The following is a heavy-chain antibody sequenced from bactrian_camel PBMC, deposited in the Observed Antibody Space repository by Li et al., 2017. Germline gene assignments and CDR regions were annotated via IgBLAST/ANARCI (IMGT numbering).Heavy chain of an antibody. V-gene: IGHV3S53*01. D-gene: IGHD2*01. Sequence: QVQLVESGGGSVQAGGSLRLSCAASGDVTEYVYRTHCMAWYRQVPGKELEGVAAIRTDGATTYADSAKGRFTISRDSAKNTLYLQLNSLKTEDTAMYYCAASQSVEWLLPNDYWGQGTQVTVS. CDR3: AASQSVEWLLPNDY. CDR2: IRTDGAT. CDR1: GDVTEYVYRTHC. J-gene: IGHJ4*01.